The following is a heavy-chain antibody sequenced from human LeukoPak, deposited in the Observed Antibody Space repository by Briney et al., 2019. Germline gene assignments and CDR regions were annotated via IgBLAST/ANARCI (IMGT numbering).Heavy chain of an antibody. V-gene: IGHV1-8*01. CDR3: ARDRYTAMSRLRGLGETRY. D-gene: IGHD5-18*01. J-gene: IGHJ4*02. CDR2: MNPNSGNT. Sequence: ASVKVSCKASGYTFTSYDINWVRQATGQGLEWMGWMNPNSGNTGYAQKFQGRVTVTRNTSISTAYMELSSLRSEDTAVYYCARDRYTAMSRLRGLGETRYWGQGTLVTVSS. CDR1: GYTFTSYD.